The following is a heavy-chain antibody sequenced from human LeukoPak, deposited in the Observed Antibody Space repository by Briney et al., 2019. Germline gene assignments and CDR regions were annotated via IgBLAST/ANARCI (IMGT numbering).Heavy chain of an antibody. V-gene: IGHV4-61*02. CDR1: GGSISSGSYY. CDR3: ARGVSQWPSWFDP. J-gene: IGHJ5*02. Sequence: PSQTLSLTCTVSGGSISSGSYYWSWIRQPAGKGLEWIGRIYTSGSTNYNPSLKSRVTISVDTSKNQFSLKLSSVTAADTAVYYCARGVSQWPSWFDPWGQGTLVTVSS. D-gene: IGHD6-19*01. CDR2: IYTSGST.